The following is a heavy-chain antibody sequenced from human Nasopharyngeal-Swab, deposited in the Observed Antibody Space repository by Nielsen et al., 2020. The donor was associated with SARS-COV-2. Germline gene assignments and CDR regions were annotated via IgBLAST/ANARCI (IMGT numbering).Heavy chain of an antibody. Sequence: SETLSLTCTVSGGSISSYYWSWTRQRPGEGLEWIGYIYYSGRAYYNPSLQSRVTISVDTSKNQFLLNLSSVTAADTAVYYCARDKSGSGKWGFDPWGQGILVTVSS. CDR2: IYYSGRA. J-gene: IGHJ5*02. D-gene: IGHD3-10*01. V-gene: IGHV4-59*06. CDR1: GGSISSYY. CDR3: ARDKSGSGKWGFDP.